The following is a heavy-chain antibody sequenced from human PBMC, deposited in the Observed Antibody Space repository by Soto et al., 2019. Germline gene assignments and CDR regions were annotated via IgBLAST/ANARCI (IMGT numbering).Heavy chain of an antibody. CDR1: GGSISNYY. CDR2: MYYNGNI. J-gene: IGHJ5*02. Sequence: PSETLSLTCNVSGGSISNYYWTWVRQSPEKGLEWIGYMYYNGNINYNPSLKSRVTISIDTSKNQFSLTLKSVTAADTAVYYCASGGNWLDPWGQGTLVTVSS. D-gene: IGHD3-16*01. CDR3: ASGGNWLDP. V-gene: IGHV4-59*01.